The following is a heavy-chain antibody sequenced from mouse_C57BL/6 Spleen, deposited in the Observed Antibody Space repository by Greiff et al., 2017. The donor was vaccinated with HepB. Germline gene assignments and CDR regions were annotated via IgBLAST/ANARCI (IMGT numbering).Heavy chain of an antibody. Sequence: VKLQQSGAELVKPGASVKLSCKASGYTFTSYWMHWVKQRPGQGLEWIGMIHPNSGSTNYNEKFKSKATLTVDKSSSTAYMQLSSLTSEDSAVYYCARGFYYYGSSYWYFDVWGTGTTVTVSS. J-gene: IGHJ1*03. CDR3: ARGFYYYGSSYWYFDV. D-gene: IGHD1-1*01. CDR2: IHPNSGST. V-gene: IGHV1-64*01. CDR1: GYTFTSYW.